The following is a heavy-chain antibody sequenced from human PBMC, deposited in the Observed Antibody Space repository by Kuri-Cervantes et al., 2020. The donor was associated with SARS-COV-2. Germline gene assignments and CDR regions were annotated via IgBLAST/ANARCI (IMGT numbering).Heavy chain of an antibody. V-gene: IGHV3-30-3*01. CDR2: ISYDGSNK. CDR3: ARERSYYDFWSGYSDNWFDP. D-gene: IGHD3-3*01. Sequence: GESLKISCAAPGFTFSSYAMHWVRQAPGKGLEWVAVISYDGSNKYYADSVKGRFTISRDNSKNTLYLQMNSLRAEDTAVYYCARERSYYDFWSGYSDNWFDPWGQGTLVTVSS. J-gene: IGHJ5*02. CDR1: GFTFSSYA.